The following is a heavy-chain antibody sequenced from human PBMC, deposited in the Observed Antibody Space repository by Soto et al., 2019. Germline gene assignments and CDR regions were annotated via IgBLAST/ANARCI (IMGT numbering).Heavy chain of an antibody. D-gene: IGHD6-19*01. CDR2: IYYSGST. Sequence: PSETLSLTCTVSGGSISSYDWSWIRQPPGKGLEWIGYIYYSGSTNYNPSLKSRVTISVDTSKNQFSLKLSSVTAADTAVYYCASYSGYSSGPYYYYYGMDVWGQGTTVTVSS. CDR1: GGSISSYD. J-gene: IGHJ6*02. CDR3: ASYSGYSSGPYYYYYGMDV. V-gene: IGHV4-59*01.